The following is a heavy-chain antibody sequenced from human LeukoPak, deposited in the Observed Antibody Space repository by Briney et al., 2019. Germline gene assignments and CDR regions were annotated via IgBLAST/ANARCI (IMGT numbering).Heavy chain of an antibody. CDR3: AKTPGGAAGNRVFDH. CDR1: GFTFNNYV. V-gene: IGHV3-23*01. D-gene: IGHD6-13*01. J-gene: IGHJ4*02. Sequence: GGSLRLSCAASGFTFNNYVMTWVRQAPGKGLDWVSAISGSGGTTYYADSVKGRFTISTDNSKNTLYLQMNSLRADDTAVYYCAKTPGGAAGNRVFDHWGQGALVTVSS. CDR2: ISGSGGTT.